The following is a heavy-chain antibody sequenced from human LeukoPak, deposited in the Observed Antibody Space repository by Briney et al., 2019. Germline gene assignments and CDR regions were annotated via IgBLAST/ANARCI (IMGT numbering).Heavy chain of an antibody. CDR1: GFTFSSYW. J-gene: IGHJ4*02. CDR3: ARDRSKHLYGDLYYFDY. D-gene: IGHD4-17*01. Sequence: PGGSLRLSCAASGFTFSSYWMSWVRQAPGKGLEWVANIKQDGSEKYYVDSVKGRFTISRDNTKNSLYLQMNSLRAEDTAVYYCARDRSKHLYGDLYYFDYWGQGTLVTVSS. V-gene: IGHV3-7*01. CDR2: IKQDGSEK.